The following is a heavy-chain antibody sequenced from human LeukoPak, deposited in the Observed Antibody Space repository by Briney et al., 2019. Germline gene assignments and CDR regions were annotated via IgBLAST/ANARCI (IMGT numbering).Heavy chain of an antibody. J-gene: IGHJ4*02. Sequence: GGSLRLSCAASGFTFSSYGMHWVRQAPGKGLEWVALIWYDGSNKYYTDSVKGRLTISRDNSKNTLYLQMNSLRAEDTALYYCAKGSHSFDYWGQGTLVTVSS. V-gene: IGHV3-33*06. CDR2: IWYDGSNK. CDR1: GFTFSSYG. CDR3: AKGSHSFDY.